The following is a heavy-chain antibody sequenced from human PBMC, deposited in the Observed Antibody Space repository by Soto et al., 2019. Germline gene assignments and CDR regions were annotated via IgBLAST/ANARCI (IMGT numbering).Heavy chain of an antibody. CDR1: GGSISSGYYY. D-gene: IGHD3-16*02. V-gene: IGHV4-30-4*01. CDR3: ASFSLYGMDV. CDR2: IYYSGNT. Sequence: PSETLSLTCSVSGGSISSGYYYWSWIRQPPGKGLEWIGNIYYSGNTYYNPSLKSRLIISIDTSKNQFYLKVGSVTAADTAVYYCASFSLYGMDVWGQGTTVTVSS. J-gene: IGHJ6*02.